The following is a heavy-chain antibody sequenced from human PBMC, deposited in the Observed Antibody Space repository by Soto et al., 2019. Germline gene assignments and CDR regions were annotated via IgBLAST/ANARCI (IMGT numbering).Heavy chain of an antibody. J-gene: IGHJ4*02. CDR2: INAGNGNT. V-gene: IGHV1-3*01. CDR3: ARAGVSGSYKGQPDY. D-gene: IGHD1-26*01. Sequence: ASVKVSCKASGYTFTSYAMHWLRQAPGQRLEWIGWINAGNGNTKYSQKFQGRVTITRDTSASTAYMELSSLRSEDTAVYYCARAGVSGSYKGQPDYWGQGTLVTVSS. CDR1: GYTFTSYA.